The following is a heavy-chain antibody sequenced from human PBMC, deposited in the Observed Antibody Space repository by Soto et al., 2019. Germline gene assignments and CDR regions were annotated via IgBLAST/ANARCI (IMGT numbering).Heavy chain of an antibody. CDR1: GGTFSSYT. CDR2: IIPILGIA. CDR3: ARDRPAVVVPAAPYYYYYYMAV. J-gene: IGHJ6*03. D-gene: IGHD2-2*01. V-gene: IGHV1-69*04. Sequence: GASVKVSCKASGGTFSSYTISWVRQAPGQGLEWMGRIIPILGIANYAQKFQGRVTITADKSTSTAYMELSSLRSEDTAVYYCARDRPAVVVPAAPYYYYYYMAVWGKGTTVTVSS.